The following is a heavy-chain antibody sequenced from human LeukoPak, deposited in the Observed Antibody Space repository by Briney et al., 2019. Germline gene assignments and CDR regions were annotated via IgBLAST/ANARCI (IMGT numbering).Heavy chain of an antibody. CDR1: GFTLSSYW. D-gene: IGHD1-26*01. Sequence: GGSLRLSCAASGFTLSSYWMQWVRQAPGKGLVWVSRINNDGSGTTYADSVKGRFTISRDNAKNTLYLQMNSLRAEDTAVYYCARDQDGPGATVDHWGQGALVTVSS. CDR3: ARDQDGPGATVDH. CDR2: INNDGSGT. J-gene: IGHJ5*02. V-gene: IGHV3-74*01.